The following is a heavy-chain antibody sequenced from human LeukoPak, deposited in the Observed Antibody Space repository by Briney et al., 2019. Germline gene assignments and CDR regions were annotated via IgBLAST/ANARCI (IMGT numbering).Heavy chain of an antibody. CDR3: GRSRGAGPGAHFDV. CDR2: ISASGSYT. Sequence: PGGSLRLSCAASGFSFSDEYMSWIRQAPGQGLEWIPYISASGSYTNYADSVKGRFTISRDNAKNSLYLQMNSLRAEDTAVYYCGRSRGAGPGAHFDVWGQGTLVTVSS. CDR1: GFSFSDEY. J-gene: IGHJ4*02. V-gene: IGHV3-11*03. D-gene: IGHD6-19*01.